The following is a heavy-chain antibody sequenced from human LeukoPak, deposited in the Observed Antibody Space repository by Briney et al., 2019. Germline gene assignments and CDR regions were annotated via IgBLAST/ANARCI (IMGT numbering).Heavy chain of an antibody. Sequence: PGGTLRLSCAASGFTFSSYGMSWVRQAPGKGLEWVSAISGSGGSTYYADSVKGRFTISRDNSKNTLYLQMNSLRAEDTAVYYCAKADVLRYFDWLSGDVWGKGTTVTISS. CDR1: GFTFSSYG. D-gene: IGHD3-9*01. CDR2: ISGSGGST. V-gene: IGHV3-23*01. J-gene: IGHJ6*04. CDR3: AKADVLRYFDWLSGDV.